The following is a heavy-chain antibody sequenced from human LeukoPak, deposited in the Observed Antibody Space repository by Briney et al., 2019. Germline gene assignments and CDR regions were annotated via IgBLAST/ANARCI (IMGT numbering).Heavy chain of an antibody. CDR3: ARLPSGSGYNDY. Sequence: VASVKVSCKASGYTFTSYDINWVRQATGQGLEWMGWMNPNSGNTGYAQKFQGRVTMTRDTSISTAYMELSRLRSDDTAVYYCARLPSGSGYNDYWGQGTLATVSS. CDR2: MNPNSGNT. J-gene: IGHJ4*02. CDR1: GYTFTSYD. D-gene: IGHD3-22*01. V-gene: IGHV1-8*01.